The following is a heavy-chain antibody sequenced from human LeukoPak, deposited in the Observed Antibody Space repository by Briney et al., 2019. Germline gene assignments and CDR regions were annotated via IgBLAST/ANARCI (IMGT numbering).Heavy chain of an antibody. J-gene: IGHJ6*03. CDR1: GGSISSYY. D-gene: IGHD2-15*01. Sequence: SETLSLTCTVSGGSISSYYWRWIRQPPGKGLEWIGYIYYSGSTNYNPSLKSRVTISVDTSKNEFSLKLSSVTAADTAVYYCARATTYCSGGSCYLGYYYYYYMDVWGKGTTVTVSS. CDR2: IYYSGST. V-gene: IGHV4-59*12. CDR3: ARATTYCSGGSCYLGYYYYYYMDV.